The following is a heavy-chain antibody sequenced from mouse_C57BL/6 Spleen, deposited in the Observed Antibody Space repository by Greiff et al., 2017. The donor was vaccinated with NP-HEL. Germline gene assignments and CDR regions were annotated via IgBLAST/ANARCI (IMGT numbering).Heavy chain of an antibody. J-gene: IGHJ2*01. V-gene: IGHV1-15*01. CDR1: GYTFTDYE. CDR2: IDPETGGT. D-gene: IGHD1-1*02. CDR3: TRELWDFDY. Sequence: QVHVKQSGAELVRPGASVTLSCKASGYTFTDYEMHWVKQTPVHGLEWIGAIDPETGGTAYNQKFKGKAILTADISSSTAYMELRSLTSEDSAVYYCTRELWDFDYWGQGTTLTVSS.